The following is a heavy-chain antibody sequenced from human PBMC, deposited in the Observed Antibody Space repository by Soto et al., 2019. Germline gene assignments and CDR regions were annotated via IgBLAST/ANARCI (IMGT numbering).Heavy chain of an antibody. CDR3: ARGYYYDSSGYYRTTGFDY. Sequence: PVGSLRLSCAASGFTFSSYGMHWVRQAPGKGLEWVAVIWYDGSNKYYADSVKGRFTISRDNSKNTLYLQMNSLRAEDTAVYYCARGYYYDSSGYYRTTGFDYWGQGTLVTVSS. V-gene: IGHV3-33*01. CDR2: IWYDGSNK. D-gene: IGHD3-22*01. J-gene: IGHJ4*02. CDR1: GFTFSSYG.